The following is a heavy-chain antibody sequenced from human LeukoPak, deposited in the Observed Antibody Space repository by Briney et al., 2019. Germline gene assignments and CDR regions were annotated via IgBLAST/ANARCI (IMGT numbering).Heavy chain of an antibody. Sequence: ASVKVSCKASGYTFTGYYMHWVRQAPGQGLEWMGWINPNSGGTNYAQKFQGRVTMTRDTSISTAYMELSRLRSDDTAVYYCARRRYCSSTSCYPLDYWGQGTLATVSS. V-gene: IGHV1-2*02. J-gene: IGHJ4*02. CDR1: GYTFTGYY. D-gene: IGHD2-2*01. CDR2: INPNSGGT. CDR3: ARRRYCSSTSCYPLDY.